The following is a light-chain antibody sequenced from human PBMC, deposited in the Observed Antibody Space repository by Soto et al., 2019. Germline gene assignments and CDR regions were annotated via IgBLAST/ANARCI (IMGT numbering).Light chain of an antibody. CDR3: QQYHNWPPGIT. CDR1: QSVSSY. J-gene: IGKJ4*01. CDR2: GAS. V-gene: IGKV3-15*01. Sequence: EIVLTQSPATLSLSPGERATLSCRASQSVSSYLAWYQQKPGQAPRLLIHGASTRATDIPARLSGSGSGTEFTLTITSLQSEDFAVYYCQQYHNWPPGITFGGGTRVEI.